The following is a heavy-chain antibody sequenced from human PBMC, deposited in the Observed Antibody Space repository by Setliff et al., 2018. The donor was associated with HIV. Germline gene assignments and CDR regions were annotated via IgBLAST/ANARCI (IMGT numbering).Heavy chain of an antibody. V-gene: IGHV3-48*04. CDR1: GFTFTGLTFTDYN. Sequence: LRLSCLASGFTFTGLTFTDYNMNWVRQAPGKGLEWVSYISSSNSIYYADSVRGRFTISRDNTKNMVYLQMTGLRVEDTAVYYCGILPPGEWGQGTLVTVSS. D-gene: IGHD3-16*01. J-gene: IGHJ4*02. CDR3: GILPPGE. CDR2: ISSSNSI.